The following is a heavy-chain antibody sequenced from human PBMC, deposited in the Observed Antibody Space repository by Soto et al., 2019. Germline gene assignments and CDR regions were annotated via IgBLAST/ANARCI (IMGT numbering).Heavy chain of an antibody. CDR1: GFTFSSYA. CDR3: AKDEYSSSSPWFDP. V-gene: IGHV3-23*01. D-gene: IGHD6-6*01. CDR2: ISGSGGST. J-gene: IGHJ5*02. Sequence: SGGSLRLSCAASGFTFSSYAMSWVRQAPGKGLEWVSAISGSGGSTYYADSVKGRFTISRDNSKNTLYLQMNSLRAEDTAVYYCAKDEYSSSSPWFDPWGQGTLVTVSS.